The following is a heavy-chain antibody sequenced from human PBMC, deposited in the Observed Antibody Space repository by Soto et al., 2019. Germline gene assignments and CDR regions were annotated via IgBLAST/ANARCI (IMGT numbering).Heavy chain of an antibody. J-gene: IGHJ5*02. CDR3: ARGVTVFGLVSRFWFDP. CDR2: IYNSGIT. D-gene: IGHD3-3*01. Sequence: SETLSLTCAVYGGSFSGSYWTWIRQPPGKGLEWIGHIYNSGITYYNPSLKSRVVISIDTSRNQFSLRLNSLTAADRAVYFCARGVTVFGLVSRFWFDPWGQGTVVTVSS. CDR1: GGSFSGSY. V-gene: IGHV4-4*08.